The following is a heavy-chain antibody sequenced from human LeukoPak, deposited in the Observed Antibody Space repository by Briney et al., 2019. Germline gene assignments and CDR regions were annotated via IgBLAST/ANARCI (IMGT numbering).Heavy chain of an antibody. CDR2: IPYDGSKK. CDR1: GFTFSSYA. J-gene: IGHJ4*02. CDR3: AGSAIFSSGYYYDYFDY. Sequence: GGSLRLSCAASGFTFSSYAMHWVRQAPGKGLEWVAVIPYDGSKKYYADSVKGRFTISRDNSKNTLYLQMNSLRAEDTAVYYCAGSAIFSSGYYYDYFDYWGQGTLVTVSS. D-gene: IGHD3-22*01. V-gene: IGHV3-30-3*01.